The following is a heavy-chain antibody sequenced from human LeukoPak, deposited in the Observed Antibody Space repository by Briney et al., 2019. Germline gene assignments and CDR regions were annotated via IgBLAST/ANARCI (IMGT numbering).Heavy chain of an antibody. CDR1: GFTFSSYG. CDR2: ISYVGTNK. J-gene: IGHJ4*02. CDR3: AKDRIQLWVMDY. Sequence: PGGSLRLSCAASGFTFSSYGMHWVRQAPGKGLEWVALISYVGTNKYYADSVKGRFTISRDNSKNTLYLQMNSLRAEDTAVYYCAKDRIQLWVMDYWGQGTLVTVSS. D-gene: IGHD5-18*01. V-gene: IGHV3-30*18.